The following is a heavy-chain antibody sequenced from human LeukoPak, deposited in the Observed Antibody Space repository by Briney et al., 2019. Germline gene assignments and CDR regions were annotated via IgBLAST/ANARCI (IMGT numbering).Heavy chain of an antibody. CDR2: INHSGST. CDR1: GGSFSGYY. Sequence: SETLSLTCAVYGGSFSGYYWSWIRQPPGKGLEWIGEINHSGSTNYNPSLKSRVTISVDTSKNQFSLKLSSVTAADTAVYYYASESVAVALPDYWGQGTLVTVSS. CDR3: ASESVAVALPDY. D-gene: IGHD6-19*01. J-gene: IGHJ4*02. V-gene: IGHV4-34*01.